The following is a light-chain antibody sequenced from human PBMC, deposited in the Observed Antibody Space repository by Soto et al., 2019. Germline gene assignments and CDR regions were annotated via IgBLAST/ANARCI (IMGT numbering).Light chain of an antibody. CDR3: SSYTSSSTDVV. CDR2: DVS. V-gene: IGLV2-14*01. Sequence: VLTQPASVSGSPGQSITISCTGTSSDVGGYNYVSWYQQHPGKAPKLMIYDVSNRPSGVSNRFSGSKSGNTASLTISGLQAEDEADYYCSSYTSSSTDVVFGGGTKLTVL. CDR1: SSDVGGYNY. J-gene: IGLJ2*01.